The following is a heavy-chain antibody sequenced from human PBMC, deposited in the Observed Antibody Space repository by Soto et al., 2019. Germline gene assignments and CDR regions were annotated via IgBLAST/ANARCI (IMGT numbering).Heavy chain of an antibody. J-gene: IGHJ6*02. CDR2: LDQSGGT. CDR1: GDSLRGQS. Sequence: LSLTWAVVGDSLRGQSWNWIRQSPGKDLEWIGELDQSGGTNYNPSLKSRAIISDDPSKNQFSLTLTSVTAADTAVYYCASKGSYCWSGESLDVWGQGTTVTVSS. D-gene: IGHD2-21*01. CDR3: ASKGSYCWSGESLDV. V-gene: IGHV4-34*01.